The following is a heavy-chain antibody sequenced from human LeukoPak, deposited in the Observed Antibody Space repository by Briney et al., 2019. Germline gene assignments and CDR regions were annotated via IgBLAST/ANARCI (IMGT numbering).Heavy chain of an antibody. CDR2: INQSGST. CDR1: GGSFSNYY. Sequence: SETLSLTCAVYGGSFSNYYWSWIRQPPGKGLEWIGEINQSGSTNYNPSLKSRVTISVDSSKNQFSLKLSSVTAADTAVYYCARSPSWYCTSTSCYPDYWGQGTLVTVSS. J-gene: IGHJ4*02. V-gene: IGHV4-34*01. CDR3: ARSPSWYCTSTSCYPDY. D-gene: IGHD2-2*01.